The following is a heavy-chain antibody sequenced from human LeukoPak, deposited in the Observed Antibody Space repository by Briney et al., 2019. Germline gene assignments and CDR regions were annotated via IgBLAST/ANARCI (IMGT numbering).Heavy chain of an antibody. CDR1: GYTFTGYY. J-gene: IGHJ6*03. CDR3: AREWAIAAAGESYYYMDV. Sequence: ASVKVSCKASGYTFTGYYMHWVRQAPGQGLEWMGWINPNSGGTNYAQKLQGRVTMTRDTSISTAYMELSRLRSDDTAVYYCAREWAIAAAGESYYYMDVWGKGTTVTVSS. D-gene: IGHD6-13*01. V-gene: IGHV1-2*02. CDR2: INPNSGGT.